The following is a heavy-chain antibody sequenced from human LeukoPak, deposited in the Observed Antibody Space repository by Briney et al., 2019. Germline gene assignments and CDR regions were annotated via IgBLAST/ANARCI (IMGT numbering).Heavy chain of an antibody. D-gene: IGHD3-3*01. V-gene: IGHV1-2*06. CDR1: GYTFTDYY. CDR3: AREMGSITIFGVVIIFGY. J-gene: IGHJ4*02. CDR2: INPNSGGT. Sequence: ASVKVSCKTSGYTFTDYYIHWVRQAPGQGLEWMGRINPNSGGTNYAQKFQGRVTMTRDTSISTAYMELSRLRSDDTAVYYCAREMGSITIFGVVIIFGYWGQGTLVTVSS.